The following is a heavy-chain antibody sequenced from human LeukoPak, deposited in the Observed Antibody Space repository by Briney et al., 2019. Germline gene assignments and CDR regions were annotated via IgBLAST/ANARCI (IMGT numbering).Heavy chain of an antibody. CDR1: GGSISSSSYY. J-gene: IGHJ3*02. D-gene: IGHD3-22*01. V-gene: IGHV4-39*07. Sequence: SETLSLTCTVSGGSISSSSYYWGWIRQPPGKGLEWIGSIYYSGSTYYNPSLKSRVTISVDTSKNQFSLKLSSVTAADTAGYYCARATPASSGTRDVFDIWGQGTRVTVSS. CDR3: ARATPASSGTRDVFDI. CDR2: IYYSGST.